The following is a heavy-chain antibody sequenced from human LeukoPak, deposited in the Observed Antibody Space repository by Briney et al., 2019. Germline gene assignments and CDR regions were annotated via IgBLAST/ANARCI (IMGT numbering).Heavy chain of an antibody. CDR2: IFYSGST. CDR3: TRRREYKHAFDL. Sequence: TSETLSLTCTVSGGSISGYYWSWIRQPPGKGLEWIGYIFYSGSTSYNPSLTTRVTISVDTSKNQFSLQLSSVTAADTAMYYCTRRREYKHAFDLWGQGTMVTVSS. J-gene: IGHJ3*01. D-gene: IGHD6-6*01. CDR1: GGSISGYY. V-gene: IGHV4-59*08.